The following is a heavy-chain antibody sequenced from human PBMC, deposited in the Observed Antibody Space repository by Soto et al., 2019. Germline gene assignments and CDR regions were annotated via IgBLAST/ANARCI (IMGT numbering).Heavy chain of an antibody. Sequence: TQSLTCTVDRHSISSNHSSRGSIRQPPGKGLEWVATIHFGGNTYYSPSLKSRVNISVDTSKNRFYLNLNYVTAADKAVYYCVSMSAVEDVSGYYYLGWSDYWGQG. CDR3: VSMSAVEDVSGYYYLGWSDY. CDR2: IHFGGNT. V-gene: IGHV4-39*02. J-gene: IGHJ4*02. D-gene: IGHD3-22*01. CDR1: RHSISSNHSS.